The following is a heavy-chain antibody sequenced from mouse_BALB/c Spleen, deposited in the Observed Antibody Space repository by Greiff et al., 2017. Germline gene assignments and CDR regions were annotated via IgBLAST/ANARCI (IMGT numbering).Heavy chain of an antibody. Sequence: QVQLQQSGAELAKPGASVKMSCKASGYTFTSYWMHWVKQRPGQGLEWIGYINPSTGYTEYNQKFKDKATLTADKSSSTAYMQLSSLTSEDSAVYYCASRYDVGYAMDYWGQGTSVTVSS. V-gene: IGHV1-7*01. CDR1: GYTFTSYW. J-gene: IGHJ4*01. CDR2: INPSTGYT. CDR3: ASRYDVGYAMDY. D-gene: IGHD2-14*01.